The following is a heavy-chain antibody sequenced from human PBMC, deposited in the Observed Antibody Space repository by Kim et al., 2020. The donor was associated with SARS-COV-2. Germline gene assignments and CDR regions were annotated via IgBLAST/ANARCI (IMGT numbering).Heavy chain of an antibody. Sequence: SVKVSCKASGGTFSSYAISWVRQAPGQGLEWMGGIIPIFGTANYAQKFQGRVTITADESTSTAYMELSSLRSEDTAVYYCARLKPGGYSGYVSLREYYFDYWGQGTLVTVSS. J-gene: IGHJ4*02. V-gene: IGHV1-69*13. D-gene: IGHD5-12*01. CDR3: ARLKPGGYSGYVSLREYYFDY. CDR2: IIPIFGTA. CDR1: GGTFSSYA.